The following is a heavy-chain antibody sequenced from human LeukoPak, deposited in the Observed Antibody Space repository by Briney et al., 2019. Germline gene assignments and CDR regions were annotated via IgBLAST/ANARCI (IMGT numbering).Heavy chain of an antibody. D-gene: IGHD6-19*01. CDR2: IYYSGST. Sequence: SETLSLTCTVSGGSISSSSYYWGWIRQPPGKGLEWIGSIYYSGSTYYNPSLKSRVTISVDTSKNQFSLKLSSVTAADTAVYYCAQWLLNWFDPWGQGTLVTVSS. CDR3: AQWLLNWFDP. CDR1: GGSISSSSYY. V-gene: IGHV4-39*07. J-gene: IGHJ5*02.